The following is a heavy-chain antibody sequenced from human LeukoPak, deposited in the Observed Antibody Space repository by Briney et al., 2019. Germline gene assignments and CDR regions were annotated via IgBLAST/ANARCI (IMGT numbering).Heavy chain of an antibody. CDR1: DDSISTYW. Sequence: SETLSLTCTVSDDSISTYWWTWIRQPPGKGLEWIGNVYSSGRTNYSPSLKSRVTISVDTSKNQFSLKLSFVTAADTAVYYCARDSSGNFDYWGQGTLVTVSS. CDR3: ARDSSGNFDY. J-gene: IGHJ4*02. D-gene: IGHD6-19*01. CDR2: VYSSGRT. V-gene: IGHV4-59*01.